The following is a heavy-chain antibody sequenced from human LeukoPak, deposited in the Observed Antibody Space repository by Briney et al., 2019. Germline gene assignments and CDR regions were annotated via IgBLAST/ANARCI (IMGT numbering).Heavy chain of an antibody. Sequence: GGSLRLSCAASGFTFSSYGMYWVRQAPGKGLEWVAVIWYDGSNKYYADSVKGRFTISRDNSKNTLYLQMNSLRAEDTAVYYCARANSGSYYSSGMDVWGQGTTVTVSS. J-gene: IGHJ6*02. CDR2: IWYDGSNK. D-gene: IGHD1-26*01. V-gene: IGHV3-33*01. CDR1: GFTFSSYG. CDR3: ARANSGSYYSSGMDV.